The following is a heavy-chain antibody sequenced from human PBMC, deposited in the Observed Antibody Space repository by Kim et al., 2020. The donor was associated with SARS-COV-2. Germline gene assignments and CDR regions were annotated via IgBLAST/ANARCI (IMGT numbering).Heavy chain of an antibody. CDR1: GGTFSSYA. CDR2: IIPIFGTA. V-gene: IGHV1-69*13. J-gene: IGHJ4*02. Sequence: SVKVSCKASGGTFSSYAISWVRQAPGQGLEWMGGIIPIFGTANYAQKFQGRVTITADESTSTAYMELSSLRSEDTAVYYCARVGDGYGRPFLWGQGTLVTVSS. CDR3: ARVGDGYGRPFL. D-gene: IGHD5-12*01.